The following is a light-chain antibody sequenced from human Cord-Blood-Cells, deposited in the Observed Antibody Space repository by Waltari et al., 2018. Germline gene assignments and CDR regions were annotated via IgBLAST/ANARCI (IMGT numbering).Light chain of an antibody. V-gene: IGKV3-20*01. CDR3: QQYGSSPYT. CDR1: QSVSSSY. Sequence: EIVLTQSPGTLSLSPGERATLSCRASQSVSSSYLAWYQQKPGQAPRLLICGASSRATGIPDRCSGSGSGTDFTLTISRLEPEDFAVYYCQQYGSSPYTFGQGTKLEIK. J-gene: IGKJ2*01. CDR2: GAS.